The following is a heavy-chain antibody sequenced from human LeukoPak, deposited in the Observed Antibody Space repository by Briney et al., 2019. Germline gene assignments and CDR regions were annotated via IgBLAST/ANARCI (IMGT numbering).Heavy chain of an antibody. J-gene: IGHJ4*02. CDR2: IWYDGSNK. CDR3: AKDPEPVQLWPSSNYY. V-gene: IGHV3-33*06. CDR1: GFTFSSYG. Sequence: GGSLRLSCAASGFTFSSYGMHWVRQAPGKGLEWVAVIWYDGSNKYYADSVKGRFTISRDNSKNTLYLQMNSLRAEDTAVYYCAKDPEPVQLWPSSNYYWGQGTLVTVSS. D-gene: IGHD5-18*01.